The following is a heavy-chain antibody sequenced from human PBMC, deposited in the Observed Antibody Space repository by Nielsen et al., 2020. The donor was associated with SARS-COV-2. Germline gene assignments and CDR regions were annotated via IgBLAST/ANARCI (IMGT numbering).Heavy chain of an antibody. CDR3: ARRTQRATIIDY. Sequence: GESLKISCAASGFTFSSYGMHWVRQAPGKGLEWVAVIWYDGSNKYYADSVKGRFTISRDNSKNTLYLQMSSLRAEDTAVYYCARRTQRATIIDYWGQGTLVTVSS. D-gene: IGHD5-24*01. CDR1: GFTFSSYG. V-gene: IGHV3-33*01. CDR2: IWYDGSNK. J-gene: IGHJ4*02.